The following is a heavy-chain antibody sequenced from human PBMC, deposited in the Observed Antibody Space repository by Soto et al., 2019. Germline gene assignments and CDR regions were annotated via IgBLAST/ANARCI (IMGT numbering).Heavy chain of an antibody. V-gene: IGHV1-18*01. Sequence: GASVKVSCKDSGYTFTSYGSSWVRHAPEQGLEWMGWISAYNGNTNYAQKLQGRVTMTTDTSTSTAYMELRSLRSDDTAVYYCSRDSVPRIVGPNGFDPWGQGTLVTVSS. CDR3: SRDSVPRIVGPNGFDP. J-gene: IGHJ5*02. D-gene: IGHD2-15*01. CDR2: ISAYNGNT. CDR1: GYTFTSYG.